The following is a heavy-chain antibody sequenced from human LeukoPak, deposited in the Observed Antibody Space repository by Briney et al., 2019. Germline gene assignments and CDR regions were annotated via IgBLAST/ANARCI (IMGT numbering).Heavy chain of an antibody. CDR2: IRYDGSNK. CDR3: AKDRFPHSSGRGLDY. CDR1: GFTFSSYG. D-gene: IGHD6-19*01. V-gene: IGHV3-30*02. Sequence: GGSLRLSCAASGFTFSSYGMHWVRQGPGKGLEWVAFIRYDGSNKYYADSVKGRFTISRDNSKNTLYLQMNSLRAEDTAVYYCAKDRFPHSSGRGLDYWGQGTLVTVSS. J-gene: IGHJ4*02.